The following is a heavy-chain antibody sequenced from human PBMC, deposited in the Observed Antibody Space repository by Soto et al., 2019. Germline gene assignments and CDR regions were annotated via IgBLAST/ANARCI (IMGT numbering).Heavy chain of an antibody. CDR3: AKVPVGATGRFDY. V-gene: IGHV3-23*01. D-gene: IGHD1-26*01. CDR1: GFTFSNYA. J-gene: IGHJ4*02. CDR2: ISGSGGST. Sequence: XGSLRLSGAGSGFTFSNYAMSGVRQAPGKGLAWVSAISGSGGSTYYADSVKGRFTISRDNSKNTLYLQMNSLRAEDTALYYCAKVPVGATGRFDYWGQGTLVTVSS.